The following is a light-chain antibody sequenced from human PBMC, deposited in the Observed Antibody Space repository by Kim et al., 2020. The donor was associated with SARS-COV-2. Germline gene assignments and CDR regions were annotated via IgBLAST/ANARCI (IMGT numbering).Light chain of an antibody. CDR1: QSISGY. Sequence: DIQMTQSPSSLSASIGDRVTITCRASQSISGYLNWYQQKPGKAPRLLIYASTNFQSGVPSRFSGSGSGTDFTLTISSLQPEDFATYYCQQSYSSPSTFGQGTKLEIK. CDR2: AST. V-gene: IGKV1-39*01. J-gene: IGKJ2*01. CDR3: QQSYSSPST.